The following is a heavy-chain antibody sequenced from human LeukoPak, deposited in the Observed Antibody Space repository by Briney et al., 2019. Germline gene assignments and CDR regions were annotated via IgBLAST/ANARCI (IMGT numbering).Heavy chain of an antibody. Sequence: GASVKVSCKASGYTFTNYYMHWVRQAPGHGLEWMGIINPSGGGTTYAQKFQGRVTMTRDTSTSTVYMELSSLRSEDTAVYYCARLSGDHLPDYWGQGPLVTVSS. CDR2: INPSGGGT. CDR3: ARLSGDHLPDY. J-gene: IGHJ4*02. CDR1: GYTFTNYY. D-gene: IGHD2-21*01. V-gene: IGHV1-46*01.